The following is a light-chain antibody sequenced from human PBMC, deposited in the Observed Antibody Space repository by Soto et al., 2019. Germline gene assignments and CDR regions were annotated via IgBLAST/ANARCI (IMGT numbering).Light chain of an antibody. CDR1: QTISSW. J-gene: IGKJ1*01. CDR2: KAS. Sequence: DIKVTQSLATLSVSVGDRVTITCRASQTISSWLAWYQQKPGKAPKLLIYKASTLKSGVPSRFSGSGSGTEFTLTISSLQPDDFATYYCKHYTCYSEPFGQRTKV. V-gene: IGKV1-5*03. CDR3: KHYTCYSEP.